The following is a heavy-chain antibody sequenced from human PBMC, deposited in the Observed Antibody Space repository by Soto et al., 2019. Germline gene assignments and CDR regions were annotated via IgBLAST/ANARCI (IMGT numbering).Heavy chain of an antibody. CDR2: IWYDGSNK. D-gene: IGHD3-3*01. V-gene: IGHV3-33*01. CDR3: ARVPMYYDFWSGYSVD. Sequence: QVQLVESGGGVVQPGRSLRLSCAASGFTFSNYGMHWVRQAPGKGLEWVAVIWYDGSNKNYADSVKGRFTISRDNSKNTLYLQMNSLRAEDTAVYYCARVPMYYDFWSGYSVDWGQGTLVTVSS. J-gene: IGHJ4*02. CDR1: GFTFSNYG.